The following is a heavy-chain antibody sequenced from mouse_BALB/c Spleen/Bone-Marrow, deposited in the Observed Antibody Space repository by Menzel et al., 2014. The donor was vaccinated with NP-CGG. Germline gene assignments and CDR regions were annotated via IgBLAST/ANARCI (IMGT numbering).Heavy chain of an antibody. CDR1: GYTFTSYV. CDR3: ARSYGGGDY. V-gene: IGHV1-14*01. Sequence: EVKLVESGPELVKPGASVKMSCKASGYTFTSYVMHWVKQKPGQGLEWIGYINPYNDGTKYNEKFKGRATLTSDKSSSTAYMELSSLTSEDSAVYYCARSYGGGDYWGQGTTLTVSS. CDR2: INPYNDGT. D-gene: IGHD1-1*01. J-gene: IGHJ2*01.